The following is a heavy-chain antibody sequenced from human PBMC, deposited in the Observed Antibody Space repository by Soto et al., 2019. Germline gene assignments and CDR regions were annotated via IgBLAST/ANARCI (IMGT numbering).Heavy chain of an antibody. V-gene: IGHV4-31*03. Sequence: KPSETLSLTCTVPGGSISSGGYHWTWIRQHPGKGLEWIGYIYNSGSTYYNPSLKSRVTISLDTSKNQFFLKLSSVTAADTAVYYCAREGEGMIAGFDPWGQGTLVTVSS. CDR2: IYNSGST. CDR1: GGSISSGGYH. J-gene: IGHJ5*02. CDR3: AREGEGMIAGFDP. D-gene: IGHD3-16*01.